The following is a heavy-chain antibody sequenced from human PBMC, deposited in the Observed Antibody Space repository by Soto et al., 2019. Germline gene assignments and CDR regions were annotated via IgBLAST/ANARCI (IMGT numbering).Heavy chain of an antibody. CDR1: GFTFSSYA. CDR2: ISYDGSSK. J-gene: IGHJ4*02. D-gene: IGHD5-12*01. Sequence: PGGSLRLSCAASGFTFSSYAMHWVRQAPGKGLEWVAVISYDGSSKYYADSVKGRFTISRDNSKNTLYLQMNSLRAEDTAVYYCAREEGWLRHRMVDYWGQGTLVTVS. V-gene: IGHV3-30-3*01. CDR3: AREEGWLRHRMVDY.